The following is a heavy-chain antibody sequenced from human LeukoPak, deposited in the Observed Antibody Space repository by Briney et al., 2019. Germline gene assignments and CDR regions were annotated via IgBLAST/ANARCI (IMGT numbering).Heavy chain of an antibody. J-gene: IGHJ4*02. V-gene: IGHV3-20*04. CDR2: INWSGGST. D-gene: IGHD2-15*01. Sequence: GGSLRLSCAASGFTFDDYGMSWVRQAPGKGLEWVSGINWSGGSTGYADSVKGRFTISRDNAKNSLHLQMTSLRAEDTALYYCARAGFVCNNTCYPNFDYWGQGSLVTVSS. CDR3: ARAGFVCNNTCYPNFDY. CDR1: GFTFDDYG.